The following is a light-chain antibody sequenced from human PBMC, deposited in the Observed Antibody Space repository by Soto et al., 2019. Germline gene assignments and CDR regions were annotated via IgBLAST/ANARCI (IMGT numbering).Light chain of an antibody. J-gene: IGKJ1*01. Sequence: DIQITQSPSTLSASLGDRVTITCRASQSISSWLAWYQQKPGKVPKLLIYDASNLESGVPSRLSGSGSGTEFILTISSLQPDDFATYYCQQYDNYSGTFGQGTKVDIK. CDR1: QSISSW. CDR2: DAS. V-gene: IGKV1-5*01. CDR3: QQYDNYSGT.